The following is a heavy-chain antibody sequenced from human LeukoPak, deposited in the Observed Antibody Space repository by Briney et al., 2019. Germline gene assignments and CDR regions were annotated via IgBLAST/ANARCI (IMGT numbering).Heavy chain of an antibody. CDR3: VRWAGGNSDVASFDY. CDR2: ISRRSGAT. J-gene: IGHJ4*02. V-gene: IGHV1-2*02. CDR1: GYIFSDYY. D-gene: IGHD2-21*01. Sequence: ASVKVSFKASGYIFSDYYMQWVRQSPGRGFEWMGWISRRSGATKIAEKFQGRVTLTRDTSISTAYVELTNLASDDTAVYYCVRWAGGNSDVASFDYWGQGTLVIVSS.